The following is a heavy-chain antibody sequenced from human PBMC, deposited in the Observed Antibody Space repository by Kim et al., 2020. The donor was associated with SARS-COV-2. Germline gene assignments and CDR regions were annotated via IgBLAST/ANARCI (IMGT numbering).Heavy chain of an antibody. V-gene: IGHV4-39*01. Sequence: SETLSLTCTVSGGSISSSNYYWGWIRHPPGKGLEWIGSIYYSGSTYYNPSLKSRVTISVDTSKNQCSLKLRSVTAADTAVYYCASILIAAAGHSLFDYWGQGTLVTVSS. D-gene: IGHD6-13*01. J-gene: IGHJ4*02. CDR2: IYYSGST. CDR1: GGSISSSNYY. CDR3: ASILIAAAGHSLFDY.